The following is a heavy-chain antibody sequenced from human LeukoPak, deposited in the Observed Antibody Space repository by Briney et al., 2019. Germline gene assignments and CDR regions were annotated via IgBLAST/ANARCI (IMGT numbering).Heavy chain of an antibody. Sequence: GASVKVSCKASGYTFTTYNINWVRQAPGQGLEWMGWISGYNGNTNYAQKLQGRVTMTTDTSTSTAYMELRSLKSDDTAVYHCASLKNYYDSSGYLVTDAFDIWGQGTMVTVSS. J-gene: IGHJ3*02. CDR1: GYTFTTYN. CDR3: ASLKNYYDSSGYLVTDAFDI. CDR2: ISGYNGNT. D-gene: IGHD3-22*01. V-gene: IGHV1-18*01.